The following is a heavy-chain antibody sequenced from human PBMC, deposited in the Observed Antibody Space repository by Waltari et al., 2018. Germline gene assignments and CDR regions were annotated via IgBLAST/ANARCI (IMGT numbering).Heavy chain of an antibody. D-gene: IGHD3-22*01. Sequence: QVQLVQSGAEVQKPGSSVKVSCKASGGTFSSYAISWVRQAPGQGLEWMGGIIPIFGTANYAQKFQGRVTITADESTSTAYMELSSLRSEDTAVYYCATYYYDSSGYYFDGALFDYWGQGALVTVSS. J-gene: IGHJ4*02. CDR2: IIPIFGTA. CDR3: ATYYYDSSGYYFDGALFDY. CDR1: GGTFSSYA. V-gene: IGHV1-69*01.